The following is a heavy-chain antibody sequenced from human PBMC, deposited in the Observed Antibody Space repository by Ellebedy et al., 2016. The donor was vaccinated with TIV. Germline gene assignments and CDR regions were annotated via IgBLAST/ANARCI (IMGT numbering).Heavy chain of an antibody. CDR2: MSSRSSNI. J-gene: IGHJ4*02. CDR3: ARGYMGRQQLLLDS. D-gene: IGHD5-24*01. Sequence: PGGSLRLSCAASGFTFDDYAMHWVRQAPGKGLEWVSSMSSRSSNIYYADSVKGRFTISRDDAKNSLYLQMNSLGAEDTALYYCARGYMGRQQLLLDSWGQGTLVTVSS. CDR1: GFTFDDYA. V-gene: IGHV3-21*04.